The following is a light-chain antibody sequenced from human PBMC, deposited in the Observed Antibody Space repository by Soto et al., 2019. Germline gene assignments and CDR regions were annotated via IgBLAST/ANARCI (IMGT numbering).Light chain of an antibody. CDR2: GAS. Sequence: EIVLTQSPGTLSLSPGERATLSCRASQSVSSSYLAWYQQKPGQAPRLLIYGASSRATGIPDRFSGSGSGTDFTLTISRLEPEDFALYYCQQYGNSPVTFGQGTKVDIK. CDR1: QSVSSSY. V-gene: IGKV3-20*01. CDR3: QQYGNSPVT. J-gene: IGKJ1*01.